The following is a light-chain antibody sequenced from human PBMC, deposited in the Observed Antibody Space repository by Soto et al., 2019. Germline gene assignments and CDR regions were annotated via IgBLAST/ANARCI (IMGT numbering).Light chain of an antibody. J-gene: IGKJ2*01. V-gene: IGKV3-15*01. CDR2: GAS. CDR3: QQHGDWTPET. Sequence: EVVLTQSPATLSVSPGERATLSCRASQSVSRNLAWYQQKPGQAPRLLIYGASTRATGVPARFSGSGSATEFTLSISSLQPADVAVYYCQQHGDWTPETFGQGTKLEI. CDR1: QSVSRN.